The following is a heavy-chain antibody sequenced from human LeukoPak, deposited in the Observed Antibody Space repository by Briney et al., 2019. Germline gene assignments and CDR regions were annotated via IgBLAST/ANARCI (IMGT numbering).Heavy chain of an antibody. V-gene: IGHV1-2*04. CDR1: GYTFTGYY. CDR2: INPNSGGT. D-gene: IGHD5-18*01. CDR3: ARDRGYSYGWSGFDY. Sequence: ASVKVSCMASGYTFTGYYMHWVRQAPGQGLKWMGWINPNSGGTNYAQKFQGWVTMTRDTSISTAYMELSRLRSDDTAVYYCARDRGYSYGWSGFDYWGQGTLVTVSS. J-gene: IGHJ4*02.